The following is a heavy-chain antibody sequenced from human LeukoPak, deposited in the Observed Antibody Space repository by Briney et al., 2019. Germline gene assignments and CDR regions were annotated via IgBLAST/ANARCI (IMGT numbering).Heavy chain of an antibody. V-gene: IGHV3-23*01. CDR1: GFTFNDYA. CDR3: ARRLYRGTACYYFDY. D-gene: IGHD2-2*01. Sequence: GGSLRLSCATSGFTFNDYAMNWVRQAPGKGLEWVAGISGSGADTYYADSVKGRFTISRDNSKNTLYLQTDTLRVEDTAVYYCARRLYRGTACYYFDYWGQGTLVTVSS. CDR2: ISGSGADT. J-gene: IGHJ4*02.